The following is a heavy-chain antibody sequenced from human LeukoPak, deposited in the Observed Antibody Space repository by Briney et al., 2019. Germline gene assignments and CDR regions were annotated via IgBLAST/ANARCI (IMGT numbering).Heavy chain of an antibody. D-gene: IGHD3-10*01. CDR2: INAGNGDT. CDR3: ARGKSFGESGY. J-gene: IGHJ4*02. CDR1: GYTFSNNV. Sequence: ASVKVSCKASGYTFSNNVIHWVRQAPGQRLEWMGWINAGNGDTKYSQKFLGRLTLSRDTSASTAYMELRSLRSDDTAVYYCARGKSFGESGYWGQGTLVTVSS. V-gene: IGHV1-3*01.